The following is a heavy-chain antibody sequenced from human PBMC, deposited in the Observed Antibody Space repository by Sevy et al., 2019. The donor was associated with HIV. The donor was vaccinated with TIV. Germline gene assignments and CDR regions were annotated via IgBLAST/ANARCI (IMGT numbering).Heavy chain of an antibody. CDR2: IYYSGST. J-gene: IGHJ6*02. CDR1: GGSISSSSYY. D-gene: IGHD4-17*01. V-gene: IGHV4-39*01. Sequence: SETLSLTCTVSGGSISSSSYYWGWIRQPPGKGLEWIGSIYYSGSTYYNPSLKSRVTISVDTSKNQFSLKLSSVTAADTAVYYCARLPHDYGVVYYYSMDVWGQGTTVTVSS. CDR3: ARLPHDYGVVYYYSMDV.